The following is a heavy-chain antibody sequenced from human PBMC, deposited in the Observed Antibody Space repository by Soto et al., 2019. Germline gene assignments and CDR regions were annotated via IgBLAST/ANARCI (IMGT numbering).Heavy chain of an antibody. J-gene: IGHJ4*02. CDR3: ARVHYSSGWYYDY. CDR2: ISYDGSNK. V-gene: IGHV3-30-3*01. CDR1: GFTFSSYA. D-gene: IGHD6-19*01. Sequence: QVQLVESGGGVVQPGRSLRLSCAASGFTFSSYAMHWVRQAPGKGLEWVAVISYDGSNKYYADSVKGRFTISRDNSKNTLYVQMNSLRAEETAVYYGARVHYSSGWYYDYWGQGTLVTVSS.